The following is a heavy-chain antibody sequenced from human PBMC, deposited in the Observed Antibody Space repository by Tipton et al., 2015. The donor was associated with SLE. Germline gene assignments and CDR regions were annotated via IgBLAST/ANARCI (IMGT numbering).Heavy chain of an antibody. D-gene: IGHD3-10*01. CDR3: AKDRRESRSFGGWGYDMDV. CDR1: GFTFSTYG. J-gene: IGHJ6*04. V-gene: IGHV3-30*02. CDR2: IRYDGSDK. Sequence: SLRLSCAASGFTFSTYGIHWVRQAPGKGLEWVAFIRYDGSDKYYADSVKGRFTISRDNSKNTLYLQMNSLRAEDTAVYYCAKDRRESRSFGGWGYDMDVWGEGTTVTVSS.